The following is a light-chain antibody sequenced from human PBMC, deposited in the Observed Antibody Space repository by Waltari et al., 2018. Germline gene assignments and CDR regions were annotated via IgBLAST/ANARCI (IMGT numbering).Light chain of an antibody. V-gene: IGKV3D-15*01. CDR3: QHYSDLPLT. CDR2: GAS. J-gene: IGKJ4*01. CDR1: QNVANN. Sequence: EIVMTQSLATLSVSPGEGATLSCRASQNVANNLAWYQQKSGQAPRLLIYGASTRATGIPVRFSGSGSGTEFALTISSLQSEDSAVYYCQHYSDLPLTFGGGTKVEI.